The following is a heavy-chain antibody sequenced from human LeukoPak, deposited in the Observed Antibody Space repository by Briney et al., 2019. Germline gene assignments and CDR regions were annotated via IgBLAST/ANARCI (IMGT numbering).Heavy chain of an antibody. CDR3: ARRDYGGHFDY. CDR1: GGSISSYF. CDR2: VYYSGNT. D-gene: IGHD4-23*01. Sequence: PSETLSLTCTVSGGSISSYFWSWIRQPPGKGLEWIGYVYYSGNTNYNPSLKSRVTISVDTSKNQFSLRLSSVTAADTAVCYCARRDYGGHFDYWGQGTLVTVSS. J-gene: IGHJ4*02. V-gene: IGHV4-59*08.